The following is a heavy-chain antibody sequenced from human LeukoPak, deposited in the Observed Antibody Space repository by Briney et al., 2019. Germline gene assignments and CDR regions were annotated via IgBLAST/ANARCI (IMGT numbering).Heavy chain of an antibody. V-gene: IGHV1-24*01. CDR3: ATDIAVAGTYYFDY. CDR1: GYTVTELS. D-gene: IGHD6-19*01. J-gene: IGHJ4*02. CDR2: FDPEDGET. Sequence: ASVKVSCKVSGYTVTELSMHWVRQAPGKGLEWMGGFDPEDGETIYAQKFQGRVTMTEDTSTDTAYMELSSLRSEDTAVYYCATDIAVAGTYYFDYWGQGTLVTVSS.